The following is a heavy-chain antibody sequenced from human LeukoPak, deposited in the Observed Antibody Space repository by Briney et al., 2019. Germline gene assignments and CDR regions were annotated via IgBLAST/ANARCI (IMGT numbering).Heavy chain of an antibody. D-gene: IGHD2-2*01. CDR1: GYTFTSYA. J-gene: IGHJ2*01. CDR2: INAGNGNT. CDR3: ARFRPYCSSTSCYRYWYFDL. Sequence: ASVTVSCTASGYTFTSYAMHWVRQAHGQRLEWMGWINAGNGNTKYSQKFQGRVTITRDTSASTAYMELSSLRSEDTAVYYCARFRPYCSSTSCYRYWYFDLWGRGTLVTVSS. V-gene: IGHV1-3*01.